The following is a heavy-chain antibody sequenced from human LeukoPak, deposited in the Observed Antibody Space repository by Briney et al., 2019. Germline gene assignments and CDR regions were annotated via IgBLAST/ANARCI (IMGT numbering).Heavy chain of an antibody. Sequence: GGSLRLSCAASGFTFSSYGMHWVRQAPGKGLEWVAFIRYDGSNKYYADSVKGRFTISRDNSKNTLYLQMNSLRAEDTAVYYCAREDYYGSGNWFDPWGQGTLVTVSS. CDR1: GFTFSSYG. V-gene: IGHV3-30*02. J-gene: IGHJ5*02. CDR3: AREDYYGSGNWFDP. D-gene: IGHD3-10*01. CDR2: IRYDGSNK.